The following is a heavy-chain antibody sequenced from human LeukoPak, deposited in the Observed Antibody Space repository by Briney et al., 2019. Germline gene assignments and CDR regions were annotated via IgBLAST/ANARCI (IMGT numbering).Heavy chain of an antibody. CDR1: GFTFNSYW. Sequence: GGSLRLSCTASGFTFNSYWMTWVRQAPGKGLEWVANIKHDGSEKYYVDSVKGRFTNSRDIARNSLFLQMNSLRSEDTAVYYCARAIFEYSSSSVASSYYYYYYYMDVWGKGTTVTVSS. CDR3: ARAIFEYSSSSVASSYYYYYYYMDV. J-gene: IGHJ6*03. CDR2: IKHDGSEK. V-gene: IGHV3-7*01. D-gene: IGHD6-6*01.